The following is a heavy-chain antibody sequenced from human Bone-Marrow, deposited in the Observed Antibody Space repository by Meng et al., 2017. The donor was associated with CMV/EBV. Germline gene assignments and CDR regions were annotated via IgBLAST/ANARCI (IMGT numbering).Heavy chain of an antibody. J-gene: IGHJ4*02. CDR3: AKGLRDD. CDR1: GFTFSSYG. CDR2: ISWNSGSI. V-gene: IGHV3-9*01. Sequence: SLKISCAASGFTFSSYGMHWVRQAPGKGLEWVSGISWNSGSIGYADSVKGRFTISRDNAKNSLYLQMNSLRAEDTALYYCAKGLRDDWGQGPLVTGSS.